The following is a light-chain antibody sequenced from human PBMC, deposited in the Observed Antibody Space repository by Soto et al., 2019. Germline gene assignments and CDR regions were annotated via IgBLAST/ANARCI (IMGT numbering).Light chain of an antibody. Sequence: DIQMTQSPSSLSASVGDRVTITCRASQSISSYLNCYQQKPGKAPKLLIYAASSLQSGVPSRFSGSGSGTDFTLTISSLQPEDFATYYCQQSYSTPSTFGQGTNLEIK. CDR2: AAS. CDR3: QQSYSTPST. V-gene: IGKV1-39*01. J-gene: IGKJ2*01. CDR1: QSISSY.